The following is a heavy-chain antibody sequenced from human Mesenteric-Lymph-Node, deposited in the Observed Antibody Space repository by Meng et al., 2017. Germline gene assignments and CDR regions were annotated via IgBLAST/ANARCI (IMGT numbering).Heavy chain of an antibody. J-gene: IGHJ5*02. Sequence: QPQLQESGPGLVKPSEALSLTCSVSGGSISTSGYYWGWIRQPPGKGLEWIGSIGHSGITYYTPSLKSRVTVSIDTFKSQFSLKLTSVTAADTAVYYCVRSSGRVRTGFDPWGQGTLVTVSS. CDR3: VRSSGRVRTGFDP. D-gene: IGHD6-19*01. CDR1: GGSISTSGYY. CDR2: IGHSGIT. V-gene: IGHV4-39*01.